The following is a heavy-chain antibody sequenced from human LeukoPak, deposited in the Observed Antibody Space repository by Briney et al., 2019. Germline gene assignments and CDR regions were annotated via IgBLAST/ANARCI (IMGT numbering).Heavy chain of an antibody. CDR3: AKVASRAAAGTMLTYYYGMDV. V-gene: IGHV3-23*01. CDR1: GFTFSSYG. CDR2: ISGSGGST. J-gene: IGHJ6*02. D-gene: IGHD6-13*01. Sequence: PGGSLRLSCAASGFTFSSYGMSWVRQAPGKGLEWVSAISGSGGSTYYADSVKGRFTISRDNSKNTLYLQVNSLRAEDTAVYYCAKVASRAAAGTMLTYYYGMDVWGQGTTVTVSS.